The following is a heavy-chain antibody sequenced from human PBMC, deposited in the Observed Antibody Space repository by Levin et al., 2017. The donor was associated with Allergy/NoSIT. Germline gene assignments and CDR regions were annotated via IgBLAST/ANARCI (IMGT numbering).Heavy chain of an antibody. Sequence: VASVKVSCKGSGYSFTSHWIGWVRRMPGKGLEWMGIINPGDSDTRYSPSFQGQVTISADKSISTAYLQWSSLKASDTAMYYCARSSGGYADYPDYWGQGTLVTVSS. V-gene: IGHV5-51*01. CDR3: ARSSGGYADYPDY. CDR2: INPGDSDT. J-gene: IGHJ4*02. CDR1: GYSFTSHW. D-gene: IGHD4-17*01.